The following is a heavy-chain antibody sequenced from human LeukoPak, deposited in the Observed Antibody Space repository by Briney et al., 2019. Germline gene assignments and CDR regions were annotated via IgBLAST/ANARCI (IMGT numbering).Heavy chain of an antibody. D-gene: IGHD3-10*01. CDR3: ARGSYYGSGSYYNRQYYYYGMDV. Sequence: PSETLSLTCAVYGGSFSGYYWSWIRQPPGKGLEWIGEINHSGSTNYNPSLKSRVTILVDTSKNQFSLKLSSVTAADTAVYYCARGSYYGSGSYYNRQYYYYGMDVWGKGTTVTVSS. V-gene: IGHV4-34*01. CDR2: INHSGST. J-gene: IGHJ6*04. CDR1: GGSFSGYY.